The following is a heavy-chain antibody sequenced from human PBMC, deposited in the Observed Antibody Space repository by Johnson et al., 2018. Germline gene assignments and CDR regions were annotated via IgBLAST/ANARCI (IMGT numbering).Heavy chain of an antibody. D-gene: IGHD2-15*01. CDR1: GFTFSSYG. V-gene: IGHV3-30*18. CDR3: AKRGTTEVVVADFYYYYYGMDV. Sequence: VQLVESGGGVVQXGRSLRLSCAASGFTFSSYGMHWVRQAPGKGLEWVAVISYDGSNKYYADSVKGRFTISRDNSKNTLYLQMNSPRAEDTAGDYCAKRGTTEVVVADFYYYYYGMDVWGQGTTVTVSS. CDR2: ISYDGSNK. J-gene: IGHJ6*02.